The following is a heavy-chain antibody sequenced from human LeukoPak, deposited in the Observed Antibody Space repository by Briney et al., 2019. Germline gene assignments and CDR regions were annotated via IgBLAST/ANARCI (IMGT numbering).Heavy chain of an antibody. D-gene: IGHD1-26*01. CDR1: GYTFTGYY. J-gene: IGHJ4*02. CDR2: INPNSGGT. V-gene: IGHV1-2*02. Sequence: ASVKVSCKASGYTFTGYYLHWVRQAPGQGLEWMGWINPNSGGTNYAQKFQGRVTMTRDTSISTAYMELYSLTSDDTAVYYCANVCSNYWEWEYWGQGTLVTVSS. CDR3: ANVCSNYWEWEY.